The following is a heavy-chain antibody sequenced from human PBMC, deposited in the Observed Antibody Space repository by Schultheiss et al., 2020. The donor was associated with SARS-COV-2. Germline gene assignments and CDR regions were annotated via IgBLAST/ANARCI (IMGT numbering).Heavy chain of an antibody. CDR1: GFTFSDEN. V-gene: IGHV3-30-3*01. CDR3: ARGWGADG. Sequence: GGSLRLSCAASGFTFSDENMHWVRQAPGKGLEWVAVISYDGSNKYYADSVKGRFTISRDNSKNTLYLQMNSLRAEDTAVYYCARGWGADGWGQGDKVTVSS. D-gene: IGHD1-26*01. J-gene: IGHJ4*02. CDR2: ISYDGSNK.